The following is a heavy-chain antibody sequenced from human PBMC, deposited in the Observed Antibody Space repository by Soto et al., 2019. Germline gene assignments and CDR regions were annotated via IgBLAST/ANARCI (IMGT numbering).Heavy chain of an antibody. J-gene: IGHJ4*02. Sequence: GVPLRLPRVGSGCTIVSHCMTCVRKAKGKGLEWVGNIRQDGSEKNYVDSVKGRFTISRDNAKNSLYLQMNSLRAEDTAVYYCAREIVVARGASYFDYWGPGTLVTVSS. CDR1: GCTIVSHC. V-gene: IGHV3-7*04. CDR2: IRQDGSEK. D-gene: IGHD2-2*01. CDR3: AREIVVARGASYFDY.